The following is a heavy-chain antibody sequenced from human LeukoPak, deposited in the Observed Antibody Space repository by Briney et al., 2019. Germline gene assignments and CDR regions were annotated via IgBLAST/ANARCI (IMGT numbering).Heavy chain of an antibody. CDR3: ARTTMVRGVIQLDY. J-gene: IGHJ4*02. CDR2: IIPILGIA. D-gene: IGHD3-10*01. Sequence: SVKVSCKASGGTFSSYAISWVRQPPGQGLEWMGRIIPILGIANYAQKFQGRVTITADNSTSTAYMELSSLRSEDTAVYYCARTTMVRGVIQLDYWGQGTLVTVSS. V-gene: IGHV1-69*04. CDR1: GGTFSSYA.